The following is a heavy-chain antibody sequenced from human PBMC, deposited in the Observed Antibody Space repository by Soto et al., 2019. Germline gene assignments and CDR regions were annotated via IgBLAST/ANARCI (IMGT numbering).Heavy chain of an antibody. CDR1: GFTFSNYW. CDR3: ARYE. Sequence: EVQLVESGGGLVQPGGSLRLSCAASGFTFSNYWMTWVRQAPGKGLEWVASIKSDGSEKHYVDSVKGRFTISRDNAKNSLYLQMNTLRAEDTAVYYCARYEWGQGTLVTVSS. V-gene: IGHV3-7*01. CDR2: IKSDGSEK. J-gene: IGHJ4*02. D-gene: IGHD3-3*01.